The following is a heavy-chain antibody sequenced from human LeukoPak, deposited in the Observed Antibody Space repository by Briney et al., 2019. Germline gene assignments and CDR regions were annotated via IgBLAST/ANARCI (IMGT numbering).Heavy chain of an antibody. CDR3: ERVTSGYYSNFGL. V-gene: IGHV3-11*01. D-gene: IGHD3-3*01. CDR2: ISSSGSTI. Sequence: GGSLTLSCAASGFIFSAYYMSWVRQAPGKGMEWVSYISSSGSTIYYADSVKGRFIISREEAKISLYRQINSRRAEASAVYYCERVTSGYYSNFGLWGKGTLVTVSS. CDR1: GFIFSAYY. J-gene: IGHJ5*02.